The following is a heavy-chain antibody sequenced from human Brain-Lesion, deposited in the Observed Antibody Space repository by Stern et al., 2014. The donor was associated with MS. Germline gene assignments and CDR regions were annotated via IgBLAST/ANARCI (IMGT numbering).Heavy chain of an antibody. V-gene: IGHV2-5*02. CDR3: AHRRPHYASWDNGDFDY. CDR2: IYWDNDK. CDR1: GFSLRTDGVG. Sequence: QVTLKESGPALVTPTQTLTLTCTFSGFSLRTDGVGVAWVRQPPGQALQSLALIYWDNDKRYIPSLRSRLTITKDTSRNQVVLTMTNMDPVDTATYYCAHRRPHYASWDNGDFDYWGQGALVTVSS. J-gene: IGHJ4*02. D-gene: IGHD3-3*01.